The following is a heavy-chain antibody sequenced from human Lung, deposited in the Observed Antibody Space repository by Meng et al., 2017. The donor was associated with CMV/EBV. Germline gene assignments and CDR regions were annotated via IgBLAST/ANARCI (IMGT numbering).Heavy chain of an antibody. CDR2: IYHSGST. CDR3: ARVVTALWGYYFDY. J-gene: IGHJ4*02. D-gene: IGHD2-21*02. Sequence: GKLQGAGPGRGKPSGTLSLTLSVSGGSIGSSDWWSWVRQPPGKGLEWIGEIYHSGSTNYNPSLKSRVTISVDKSKNQFSLKLSSVTAADTAVYYCARVVTALWGYYFDYWGQGTLVTVSS. CDR1: GGSIGSSDW. V-gene: IGHV4-4*02.